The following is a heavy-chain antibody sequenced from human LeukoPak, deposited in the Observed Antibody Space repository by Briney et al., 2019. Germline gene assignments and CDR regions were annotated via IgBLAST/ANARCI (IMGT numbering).Heavy chain of an antibody. CDR2: INPSGGTT. V-gene: IGHV1-46*01. Sequence: ASVKVSCKASGYTFTNYYMHWVRQAPGQGLEWMGIINPSGGTTSYGQRFQGRVTMTRDTSTTTVYMQLSSLRSEDTAVYYCARGQWQLPHYYYYGMDVWGQGTTVTVSS. J-gene: IGHJ6*02. CDR1: GYTFTNYY. CDR3: ARGQWQLPHYYYYGMDV. D-gene: IGHD6-19*01.